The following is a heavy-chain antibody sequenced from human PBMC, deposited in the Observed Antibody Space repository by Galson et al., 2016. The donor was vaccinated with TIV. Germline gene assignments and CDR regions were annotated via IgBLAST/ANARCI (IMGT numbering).Heavy chain of an antibody. CDR3: ARNQGSCIDSTCLTAAFDI. CDR1: GNSLNELV. J-gene: IGHJ3*02. D-gene: IGHD2-15*01. V-gene: IGHV1-24*01. Sequence: SVKVSCKVSGNSLNELVIHWVRQAPGKGLEWMGGFDPEVSKTVYAQMLQGRVTITADKSTNTVYMGLSSLTSEDTAVYSCARNQGSCIDSTCLTAAFDIWGQGTTVTVSS. CDR2: FDPEVSKT.